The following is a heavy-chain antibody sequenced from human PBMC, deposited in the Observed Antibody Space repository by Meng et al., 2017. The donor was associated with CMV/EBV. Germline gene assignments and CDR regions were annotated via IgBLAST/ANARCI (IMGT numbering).Heavy chain of an antibody. J-gene: IGHJ5*02. CDR2: IYSGGSST. D-gene: IGHD6-6*01. Sequence: GESLKISCAASGFTFSSYAMSWVRQAPGKGLEWVSVIYSGGSSTYYADSVKGRFTISRDNSKNTLYLQMNNLRAEDTAVYYCALAALDLFDPWGQGTLVTVSS. V-gene: IGHV3-23*03. CDR3: ALAALDLFDP. CDR1: GFTFSSYA.